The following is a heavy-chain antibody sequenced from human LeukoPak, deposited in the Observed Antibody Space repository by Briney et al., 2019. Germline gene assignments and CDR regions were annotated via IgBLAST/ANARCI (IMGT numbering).Heavy chain of an antibody. CDR3: AREEDDSSGFDY. J-gene: IGHJ4*02. CDR1: SDSISSSY. CDR2: IYYSGST. Sequence: SETLSLTCTVSSDSISSSYWSWIRQPPGKGLEWIGYIYYSGSTNYNPSLKSRVTISVDTSKNQFSLKLSSVTAADSAVYYCAREEDDSSGFDYWGQGTLVTVSS. D-gene: IGHD3-22*01. V-gene: IGHV4-59*12.